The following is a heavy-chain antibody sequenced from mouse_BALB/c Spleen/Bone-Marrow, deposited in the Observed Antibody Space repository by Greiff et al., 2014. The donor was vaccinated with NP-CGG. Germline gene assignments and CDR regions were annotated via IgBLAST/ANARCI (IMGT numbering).Heavy chain of an antibody. J-gene: IGHJ3*01. CDR2: SRNKAKHYTT. D-gene: IGHD2-10*02. Sequence: EVQLQQSGGGLVQPGDSLRLSCATSGFTFSDFYMEWVRQPPGKRLEWIAASRNKAKHYTTEYSVSVKGRFIVSRDTSQSILYLQMNALRAEDTAIYYCARDVGYGNYFVYWGQGTLVTVSA. CDR3: ARDVGYGNYFVY. V-gene: IGHV7-1*02. CDR1: GFTFSDFY.